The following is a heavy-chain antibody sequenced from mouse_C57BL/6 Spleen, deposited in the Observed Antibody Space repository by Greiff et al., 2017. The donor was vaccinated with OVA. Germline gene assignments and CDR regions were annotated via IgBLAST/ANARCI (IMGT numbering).Heavy chain of an antibody. Sequence: EVKLVESGGGLVKPGGSLKLSCAASGFTFSSYAMSWVRQTPEKRLEWVATISDGGSYTYYPDNVKGRFTISRDNAKNNLYLQMSHPKSEDTAMYYCARVYGNYVGFAYWGQGTLVTVSA. CDR1: GFTFSSYA. D-gene: IGHD2-1*01. V-gene: IGHV5-4*03. CDR3: ARVYGNYVGFAY. CDR2: ISDGGSYT. J-gene: IGHJ3*01.